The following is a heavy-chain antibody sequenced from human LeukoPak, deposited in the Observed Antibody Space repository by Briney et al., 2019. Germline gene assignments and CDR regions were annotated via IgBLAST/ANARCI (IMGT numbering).Heavy chain of an antibody. CDR2: IIPIFGTA. V-gene: IGHV1-69*05. Sequence: AASVKVSCKASGGTFSSYAISWVRQAPGQGLEWMGRIIPIFGTANYAQKFQGRVTITTDESTSTAYMELSSLRSEDTAVYYCARGSGVSRNTMVRGVMIPHYWGQGTLVTVSS. J-gene: IGHJ4*02. CDR1: GGTFSSYA. D-gene: IGHD3-10*01. CDR3: ARGSGVSRNTMVRGVMIPHY.